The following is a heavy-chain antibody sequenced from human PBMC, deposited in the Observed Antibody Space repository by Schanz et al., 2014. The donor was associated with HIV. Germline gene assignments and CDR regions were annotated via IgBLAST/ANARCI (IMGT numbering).Heavy chain of an antibody. CDR3: TRGQSGTYGTFSV. CDR2: IDGRGVST. D-gene: IGHD1-26*01. J-gene: IGHJ3*01. V-gene: IGHV3-23*01. Sequence: EVQLLESGGDLVQPGGSLRLSCAASGFTFRSYAMNWVRQTPGKGLQWVSSIDGRGVSTYDGDSLKGRGRISRDNFKXMVYLQMNSLRVEXXALYYCTRGQSGTYGTFSVWGRGTVVPVSS. CDR1: GFTFRSYA.